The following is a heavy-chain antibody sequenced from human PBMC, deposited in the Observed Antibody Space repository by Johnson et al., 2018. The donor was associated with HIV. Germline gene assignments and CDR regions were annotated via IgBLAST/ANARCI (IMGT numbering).Heavy chain of an antibody. D-gene: IGHD1-26*01. V-gene: IGHV3-30-3*02. CDR2: ISYDGSNN. Sequence: VQLVESGGGMVQPGRSLRLSCAASGFTFSSYAMHWVRQAPGKGLEWVAVISYDGSNNYYADSVQGRFTISRDNSKNTLYLQMNSLRAEDTAVYYCAKFVGAGSYDAFDIWGQGTMVTVSS. CDR3: AKFVGAGSYDAFDI. J-gene: IGHJ3*02. CDR1: GFTFSSYA.